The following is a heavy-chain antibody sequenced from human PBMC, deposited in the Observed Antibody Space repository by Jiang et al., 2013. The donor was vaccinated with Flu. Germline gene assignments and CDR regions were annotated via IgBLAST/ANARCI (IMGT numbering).Heavy chain of an antibody. V-gene: IGHV3-9*01. CDR2: ISWNSGSI. D-gene: IGHD2-15*01. CDR1: GFTFDDYA. CDR3: AKSQTVRVVAAVLGDDAFDI. Sequence: VQLVESGGGLVQPGRSLRLSCAASGFTFDDYAMHWVRQAPGKGLEWVSGISWNSGSIGYADSVKGRFTISRDNAKNSLYLQMNSLRAEDTALYYCAKSQTVRVVAAVLGDDAFDIWGQGTMVTVSS. J-gene: IGHJ3*02.